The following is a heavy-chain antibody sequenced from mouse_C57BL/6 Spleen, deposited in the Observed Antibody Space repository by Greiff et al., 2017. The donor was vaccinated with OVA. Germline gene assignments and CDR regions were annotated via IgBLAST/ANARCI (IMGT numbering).Heavy chain of an antibody. CDR1: GFTFSNYW. J-gene: IGHJ4*01. D-gene: IGHD5-5*01. V-gene: IGHV6-3*01. Sequence: EVQGVESGGGLVQPGGSMKLSCVASGFTFSNYWMNWVRQSPEQGLEWVAQIRLKSDNYATHYAESVKGRLTISRDDSKSSVYLQMNNLRAEDTGIYYCTNDLPIDAMDYWGQGTSVTVSS. CDR3: TNDLPIDAMDY. CDR2: IRLKSDNYAT.